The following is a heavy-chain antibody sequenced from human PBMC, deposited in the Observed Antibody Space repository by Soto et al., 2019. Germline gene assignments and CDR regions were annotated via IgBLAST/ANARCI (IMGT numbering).Heavy chain of an antibody. V-gene: IGHV4-34*01. CDR2: INHSGST. CDR3: ARGSGITMIVVVITTTHDAFDI. J-gene: IGHJ3*02. CDR1: GGSFSGYY. D-gene: IGHD3-22*01. Sequence: QVPLQQWGAGLLKPSETLSLTCAVYGGSFSGYYWSWIRQPPGKGLEWIGEINHSGSTNYNPSLKSRVTISVDTSKNHFSLKLSSVTAADTAVYYCARGSGITMIVVVITTTHDAFDIWGQGTMVTVSS.